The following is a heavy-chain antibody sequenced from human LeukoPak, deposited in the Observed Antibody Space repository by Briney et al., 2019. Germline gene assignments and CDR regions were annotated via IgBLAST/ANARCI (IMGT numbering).Heavy chain of an antibody. CDR1: GFSFSTYW. J-gene: IGHJ4*02. CDR3: TTENWYVFEN. Sequence: GGSLRLPCAASGFSFSTYWMSWVRQAPGKGLEWVANIKQDGSEKYYVDSAKGRFTISRDNAKNSLYLQMNSLRAEDTAVFYCTTENWYVFENWGQGSLVTVSS. CDR2: IKQDGSEK. D-gene: IGHD1-1*01. V-gene: IGHV3-7*04.